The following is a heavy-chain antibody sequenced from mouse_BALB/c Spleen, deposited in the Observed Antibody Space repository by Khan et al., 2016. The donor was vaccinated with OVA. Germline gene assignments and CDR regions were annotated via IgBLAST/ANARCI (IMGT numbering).Heavy chain of an antibody. Sequence: EVELVESGGGLVQPGGSRKLSCAASGFTFSSYGMHWVRQAPEKGLEWVAYISGDSSTIYYANKEKGRFTISEDNPKNTLFLIMTILMSEETTMYYGTTSYYYGYYFDYWGPGTTVTVSS. D-gene: IGHD1-1*01. J-gene: IGHJ2*01. CDR3: TTSYYYGYYFDY. CDR1: GFTFSSYG. CDR2: ISGDSSTI. V-gene: IGHV5-17*02.